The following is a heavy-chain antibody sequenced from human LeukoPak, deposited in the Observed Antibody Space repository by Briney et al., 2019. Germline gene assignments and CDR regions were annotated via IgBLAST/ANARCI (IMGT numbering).Heavy chain of an antibody. CDR1: GGSISSYY. J-gene: IGHJ4*02. CDR2: IYYSGST. Sequence: KTSETLSLTCTVSGGSISSYYWSWIRQPPGKGLEWIGCIYYSGSTNYNPSLKSRVTISVDTSKNQFSLKLSSVTAADTAVYYCAREGPYGGNGFDYWGQGTLVTVSS. CDR3: AREGPYGGNGFDY. V-gene: IGHV4-59*01. D-gene: IGHD4-23*01.